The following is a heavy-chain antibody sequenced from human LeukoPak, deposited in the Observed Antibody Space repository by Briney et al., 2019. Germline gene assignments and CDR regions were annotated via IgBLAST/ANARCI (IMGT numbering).Heavy chain of an antibody. J-gene: IGHJ6*03. CDR1: GFSFSSYS. V-gene: IGHV3-21*01. CDR3: AREPYFYMDV. Sequence: GGSLRLSCAASGFSFSSYSMDWVRQAPGKGLEWVSSISSSGTYIYYAESMKGRFTISRDNAKNSLYLQMNSLRAEDTAVYYCAREPYFYMDVWGKGTTVTVSS. CDR2: ISSSGTYI.